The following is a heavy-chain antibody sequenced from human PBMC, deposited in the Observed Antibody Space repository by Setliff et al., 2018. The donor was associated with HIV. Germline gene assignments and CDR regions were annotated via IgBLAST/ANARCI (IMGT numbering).Heavy chain of an antibody. D-gene: IGHD3-22*01. Sequence: ASVKVSCKVSGYTLTELSMHWVRQAPGKGLEWMGGFDPEDGETIYAQKFQGRVTMTEDTSTDTAYMELSSLRSEDTAVYYCAREGRQDSRSTYLGALDIWGQGTMVTVSS. CDR3: AREGRQDSRSTYLGALDI. CDR2: FDPEDGET. CDR1: GYTLTELS. V-gene: IGHV1-24*01. J-gene: IGHJ3*02.